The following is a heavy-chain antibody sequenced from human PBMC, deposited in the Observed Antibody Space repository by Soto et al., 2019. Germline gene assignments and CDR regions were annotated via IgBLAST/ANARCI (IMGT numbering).Heavy chain of an antibody. Sequence: PSETLSLTCAVYGGSFSGYYWSWIRQPPGKGLEWIGEINHSGSTNYNPSLKSRVTISVDTSKNQFSLKLSSVTAADTAVYYCARGRDYGGNGWFDPWGQGTLVTVS. V-gene: IGHV4-34*01. CDR2: INHSGST. J-gene: IGHJ5*02. CDR1: GGSFSGYY. CDR3: ARGRDYGGNGWFDP. D-gene: IGHD4-17*01.